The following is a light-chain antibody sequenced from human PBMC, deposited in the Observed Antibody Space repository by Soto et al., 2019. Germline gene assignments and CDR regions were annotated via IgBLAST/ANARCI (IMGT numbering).Light chain of an antibody. CDR2: GAS. V-gene: IGKV3-20*01. CDR1: QSFSGSY. CDR3: QHYGGATWT. Sequence: EIVLTQSPGTLSLSPGEIATLSCRASQSFSGSYLAWYQQRPGQAPRLLIYGASSRATGIPDRFSGSESGTDFTLTISRLQPEDFAVYYCQHYGGATWTFGQGTKVEI. J-gene: IGKJ1*01.